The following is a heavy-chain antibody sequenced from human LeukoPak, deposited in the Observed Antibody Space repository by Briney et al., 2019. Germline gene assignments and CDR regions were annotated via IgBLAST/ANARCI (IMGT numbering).Heavy chain of an antibody. V-gene: IGHV3-23*01. J-gene: IGHJ4*02. D-gene: IGHD2-2*01. CDR3: ATTSAMSCSSSSCYSDY. CDR2: ISGSGGST. CDR1: GFTFSSYA. Sequence: GGSLRLSCAASGFTFSSYAMSWVRQAPEKGLEWVSGISGSGGSTYYADSVKGRFTISRDNSKNTLHLQMNSLRAEDTAIFYCATTSAMSCSSSSCYSDYWGQGTLVTVSS.